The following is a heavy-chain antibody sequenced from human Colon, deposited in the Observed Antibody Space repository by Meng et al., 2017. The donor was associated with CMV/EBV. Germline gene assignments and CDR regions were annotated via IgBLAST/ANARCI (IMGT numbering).Heavy chain of an antibody. D-gene: IGHD2-2*01. CDR1: GFTFNSYS. V-gene: IGHV3-21*01. J-gene: IGHJ6*02. CDR3: ARGYCSSTSCPQVDYYYGMDV. CDR2: ISSSSSYI. Sequence: GGSLRLSCAASGFTFNSYSMNWVRQAPGKGLEWVSSISSSSSYIYYADSVKGRFTISRDNAKNSLYLQMNSLRAEDTAVYYCARGYCSSTSCPQVDYYYGMDVWGQGTTVTVSS.